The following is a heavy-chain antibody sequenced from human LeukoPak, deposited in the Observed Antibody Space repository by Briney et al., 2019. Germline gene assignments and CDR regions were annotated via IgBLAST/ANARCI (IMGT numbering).Heavy chain of an antibody. D-gene: IGHD6-19*01. J-gene: IGHJ4*02. CDR1: GGSISSSSYY. V-gene: IGHV4-39*07. Sequence: SETLSLTCTVSGGSISSSSYYWGWIRQPPGKGLEWIGSIYYSGSTYYNPSLKSRVTISVDRSKNQFSLKLSSVTAADTAVYYCARVAVTVTYYFDYWGQGTLVTVSS. CDR2: IYYSGST. CDR3: ARVAVTVTYYFDY.